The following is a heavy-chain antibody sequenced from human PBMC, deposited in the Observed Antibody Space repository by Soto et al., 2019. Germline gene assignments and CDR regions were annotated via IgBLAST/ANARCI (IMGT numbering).Heavy chain of an antibody. J-gene: IGHJ6*03. CDR2: MNPNSGNT. D-gene: IGHD2-2*02. Sequence: ASVKVSCKASGYTYTRYDVNWVRQATGQGLEWMGWMNPNSGNTGYAQKFQGRVTMTTDTSTSTAYMELRSLRSDDTAVYYCARYTVSRNYYYYYYYMDVWGKGTTVTVSS. CDR3: ARYTVSRNYYYYYYYMDV. CDR1: GYTYTRYD. V-gene: IGHV1-8*01.